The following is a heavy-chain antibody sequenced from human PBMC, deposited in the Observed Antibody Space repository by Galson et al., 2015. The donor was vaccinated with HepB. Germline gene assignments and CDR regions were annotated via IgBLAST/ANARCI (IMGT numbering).Heavy chain of an antibody. D-gene: IGHD6-19*01. CDR2: ISGSGETT. J-gene: IGHJ4*01. CDR1: RFSFSSFT. Sequence: SLRLSCAASRFSFSSFTMTWVRQAPGKGLEWVSGISGSGETTFYADAVRGRFTICRDNANNALYLQMNSLRAEDTALYYCANKHGGSYSPLDYWGHGTLVTVSS. CDR3: ANKHGGSYSPLDY. V-gene: IGHV3-23*01.